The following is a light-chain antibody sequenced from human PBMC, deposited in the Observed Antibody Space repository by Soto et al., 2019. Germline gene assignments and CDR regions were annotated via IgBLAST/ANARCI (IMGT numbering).Light chain of an antibody. CDR2: LAS. Sequence: DIVMTQSPDSLAVTLGDRSTIKCKSSQSILHRPSNKDYLGWYQRKPGQPPRLLMYLASTRESGVPDRFSGSGSGTDFTLTISSLQAEDVAVYFCQQYYTIPLTFGGGTKVDIK. J-gene: IGKJ4*01. CDR3: QQYYTIPLT. V-gene: IGKV4-1*01. CDR1: QSILHRPSNKDY.